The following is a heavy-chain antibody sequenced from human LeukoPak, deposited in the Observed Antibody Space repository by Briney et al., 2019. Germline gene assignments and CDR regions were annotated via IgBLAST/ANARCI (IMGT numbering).Heavy chain of an antibody. Sequence: ASVKASCKASGYTFTGYYMHWVRQAPGQGLEWMGRINPNSGGTNYAQKFQGRVTMTRDTSISTAYMELSRLRSDDTAVYYCARARGYCSGGSCYGPFDPWGQGTLVTVSS. D-gene: IGHD2-15*01. J-gene: IGHJ5*02. CDR2: INPNSGGT. CDR3: ARARGYCSGGSCYGPFDP. V-gene: IGHV1-2*06. CDR1: GYTFTGYY.